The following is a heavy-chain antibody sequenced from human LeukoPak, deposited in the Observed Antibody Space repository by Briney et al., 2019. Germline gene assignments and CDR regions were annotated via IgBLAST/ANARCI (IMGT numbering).Heavy chain of an antibody. D-gene: IGHD3-22*01. V-gene: IGHV3-23*01. CDR2: IFGNGAGI. J-gene: IGHJ4*02. CDR1: GFSLGVYA. Sequence: GGSLRLSCTAPGFSLGVYAMNWVRQAPGKELEWISSIFGNGAGINYADSVKGRFTISRDNAQNTLYLQMNSLRAEDTAVYYCAKDRIPDGFYSIDSWGQGVLVTVSS. CDR3: AKDRIPDGFYSIDS.